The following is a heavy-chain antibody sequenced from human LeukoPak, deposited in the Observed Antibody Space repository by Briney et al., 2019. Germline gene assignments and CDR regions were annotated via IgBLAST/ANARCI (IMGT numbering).Heavy chain of an antibody. CDR3: ARDYPADY. CDR2: ISSDGSDK. CDR1: GFTFSSYP. Sequence: GGSLRLSCAASGFTFSSYPIPWVRQAPGKGLDWVALISSDGSDKKYADSVKGRFTISRDNSKNTLYLQMDSLRVEDTAVYYCARDYPADYWGQGTLVTVSS. V-gene: IGHV3-30-3*01. J-gene: IGHJ4*02.